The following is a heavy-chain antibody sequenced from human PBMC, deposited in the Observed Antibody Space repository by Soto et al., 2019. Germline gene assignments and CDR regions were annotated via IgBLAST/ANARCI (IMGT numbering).Heavy chain of an antibody. V-gene: IGHV3-21*01. CDR3: ARESEDLTSNFDY. CDR1: GFSFSNDN. Sequence: GGSLRLSCAASGFSFSNDNMNWIRQAPGKGLEWVSSIISSGSFTYYADSMKGRFTVSRDNAKNSVYLEMNSLSAEDTALYYCARESEDLTSNFDYWGQGTLVTVSS. CDR2: IISSGSFT. J-gene: IGHJ4*02.